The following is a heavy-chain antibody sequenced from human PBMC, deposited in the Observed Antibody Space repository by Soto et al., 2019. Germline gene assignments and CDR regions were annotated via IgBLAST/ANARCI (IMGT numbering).Heavy chain of an antibody. CDR2: INVGNGNT. CDR3: ARPKDYDDCLDL. CDR1: GYTFTSYA. J-gene: IGHJ4*02. V-gene: IGHV1-3*01. D-gene: IGHD3-22*01. Sequence: ASVKVSCKASGYTFTSYAMHWVRQAPGQRLEWMGWINVGNGNTKYSQKFQGRVTITRDTSANTAYMELSSLISEDTAVYYCARPKDYDDCLDLWGQGTLVTVSS.